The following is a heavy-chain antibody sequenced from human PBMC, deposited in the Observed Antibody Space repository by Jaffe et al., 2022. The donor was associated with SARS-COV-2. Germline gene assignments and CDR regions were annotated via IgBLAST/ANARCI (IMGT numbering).Heavy chain of an antibody. V-gene: IGHV1-2*06. CDR3: ARGWKVVPAAMSYFDY. J-gene: IGHJ4*02. Sequence: QVQLVQSGAEVKKPGASVKVSCKASGYTFTGYYMHWVRQAPGQGLEWMGRINPNSGGTNYAQKFQGRVTMTRDTSISTAYMELSRLRSDDTAVYYCARGWKVVPAAMSYFDYWGQGTLVTVSS. D-gene: IGHD2-2*01. CDR2: INPNSGGT. CDR1: GYTFTGYY.